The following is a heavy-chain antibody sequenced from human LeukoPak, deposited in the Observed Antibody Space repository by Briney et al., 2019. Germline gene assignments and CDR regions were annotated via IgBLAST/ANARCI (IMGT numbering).Heavy chain of an antibody. Sequence: GGSLRFSCAASGFTFSSYWMHWVRQAPGKGLVWVSRINSDGSSTSYADSVKGRFTISRDNAKNTLYLQMNSLRAEDTAVYYCASELVTATFDYWGQGTLVTVSS. CDR1: GFTFSSYW. D-gene: IGHD2-21*02. CDR2: INSDGSST. V-gene: IGHV3-74*01. J-gene: IGHJ4*02. CDR3: ASELVTATFDY.